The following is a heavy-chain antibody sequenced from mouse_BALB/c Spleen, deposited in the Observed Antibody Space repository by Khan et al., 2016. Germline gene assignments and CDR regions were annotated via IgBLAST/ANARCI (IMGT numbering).Heavy chain of an antibody. CDR3: ATVVAYYAMDY. V-gene: IGHV1-7*01. D-gene: IGHD1-1*01. J-gene: IGHJ4*01. CDR1: GYTFTSYW. Sequence: QVRLQQSGAELAKPGASVKMSCKASGYTFTSYWMHWVKQRPGQGLEWIGYINPSTGYTEYNQKFKDKATLTADKSSSTAYMQLSSLTSEDSAVXCCATVVAYYAMDYWGQGTSVTVSS. CDR2: INPSTGYT.